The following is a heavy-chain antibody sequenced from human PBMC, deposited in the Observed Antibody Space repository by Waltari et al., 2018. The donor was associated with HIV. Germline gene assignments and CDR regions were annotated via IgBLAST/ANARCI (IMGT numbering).Heavy chain of an antibody. D-gene: IGHD3-10*01. CDR3: ARSELPGYFET. CDR1: AGSITSGGYY. CDR2: TYYRGRT. Sequence: QVQLQESGPGQVKPSQTLSLTRAVSAGSITSGGYYWSWIRQPPGKGLEWSGDTYYRGRTDYTPALKRRLTRSVDTSKNNVSLKMSSVTAAGTGGYYWARSELPGYFETWGQGTRFIVSS. J-gene: IGHJ4*02. V-gene: IGHV4-31*11.